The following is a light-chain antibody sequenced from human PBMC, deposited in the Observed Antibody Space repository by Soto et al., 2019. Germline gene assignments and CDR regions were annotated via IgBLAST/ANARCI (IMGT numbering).Light chain of an antibody. J-gene: IGLJ1*01. CDR2: DVT. CDR1: SSDVGGYDY. CDR3: CSYAGSYTVYV. V-gene: IGLV2-11*01. Sequence: QSVLTQPRSVSGSPGQSVTISCTGTSSDVGGYDYVSWYQQHPGKAPKLMIYDVTKRPSGVPDRFSGSKSGNTASLTISGLQAEDEADYYCCSYAGSYTVYVLGAGTKLTVL.